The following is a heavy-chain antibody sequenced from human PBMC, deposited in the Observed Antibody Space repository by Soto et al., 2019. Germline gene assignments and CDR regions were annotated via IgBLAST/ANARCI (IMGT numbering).Heavy chain of an antibody. CDR2: IVGSGSST. J-gene: IGHJ4*02. V-gene: IGHV3-23*01. CDR1: GCSLGSDA. D-gene: IGHD6-19*01. Sequence: PGGSLRLSCVAAGCSLGSDARSWCRQAPGKGLEWVAVIVGSGSSTYYADSVKGRFTISRDNSKNTLYLQVNSLRADDTAVYYCAKDLWEWRSGWYYDFWGPGTQVTVSP. CDR3: AKDLWEWRSGWYYDF.